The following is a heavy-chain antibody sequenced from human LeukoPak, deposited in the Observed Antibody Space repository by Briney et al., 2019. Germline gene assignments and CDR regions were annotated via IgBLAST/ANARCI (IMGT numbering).Heavy chain of an antibody. J-gene: IGHJ4*02. V-gene: IGHV1-69*04. CDR2: ITPFLGIA. CDR3: AREACREVGLMWPRLGGQDCRYDH. D-gene: IGHD3-16*01. Sequence: GASVKVSCKASGDTFISYAINWVRQAPGQGPEWMGRITPFLGIANYPQKFQGRVTTTADESTTTVYMELSSLRSEDTAVYYCAREACREVGLMWPRLGGQDCRYDHWGQGTLVTVSS. CDR1: GDTFISYA.